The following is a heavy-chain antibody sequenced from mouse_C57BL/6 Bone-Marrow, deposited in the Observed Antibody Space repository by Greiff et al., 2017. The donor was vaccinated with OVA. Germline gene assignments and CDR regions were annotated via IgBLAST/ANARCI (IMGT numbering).Heavy chain of an antibody. CDR3: ARDSNYFYWYFDV. D-gene: IGHD2-5*01. CDR2: IHPNSGST. Sequence: VQLQQSGAELVKPGASVKLSCKASGYTFTSYWMHWVKQRPGQGLEWIGMIHPNSGSTNYNEKFKSKATLTVDRSSSTAYMQLSSLTSEDSAVYYCARDSNYFYWYFDVWGTGTTVTVSS. CDR1: GYTFTSYW. V-gene: IGHV1-64*01. J-gene: IGHJ1*03.